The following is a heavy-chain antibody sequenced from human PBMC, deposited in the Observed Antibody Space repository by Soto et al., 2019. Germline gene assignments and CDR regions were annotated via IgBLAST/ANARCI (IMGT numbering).Heavy chain of an antibody. V-gene: IGHV4-34*01. J-gene: IGHJ6*02. CDR1: AGSFSGYY. Sequence: SQTLSLTCTVSAGSFSGYYWILFRQPPGKGLEWIGEINHSGSTNYNPSLKSRVTISVDTSKNQFSLKLSSVTAADTAVYYCARGSGYSSGWYHYYYGMDVWGQGTTVT. CDR2: INHSGST. CDR3: ARGSGYSSGWYHYYYGMDV. D-gene: IGHD6-19*01.